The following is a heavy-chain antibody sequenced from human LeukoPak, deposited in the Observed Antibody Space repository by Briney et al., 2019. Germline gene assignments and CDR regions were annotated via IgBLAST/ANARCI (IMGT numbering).Heavy chain of an antibody. CDR1: PVTFGTSA. J-gene: IGHJ6*03. Sequence: GGSLRLSCVGSPVTFGTSAMSWVRQAPGKGLEWVSAVSAGGSNTYYAESVEGRFTISRDNAKNSLYLQMNSLRAEDTALYYCAKDIASSSYYYMDVWGKGTTVTVSS. D-gene: IGHD6-6*01. V-gene: IGHV3-23*01. CDR3: AKDIASSSYYYMDV. CDR2: VSAGGSNT.